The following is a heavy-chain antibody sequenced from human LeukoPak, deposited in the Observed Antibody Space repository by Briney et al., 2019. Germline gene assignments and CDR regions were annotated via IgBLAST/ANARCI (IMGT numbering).Heavy chain of an antibody. CDR2: ITASGGTT. V-gene: IGHV3-64*02. Sequence: GGSLRLSCAASGFTFSRYDMHWVRQAPGKGLEFVSLITASGGTTYYADSVKGRFTMSRDNSRSTLYLQMGSLRAEDMAVYYCARAIVSGTGGLDYWGQGTLVTVSS. J-gene: IGHJ4*02. D-gene: IGHD6-19*01. CDR1: GFTFSRYD. CDR3: ARAIVSGTGGLDY.